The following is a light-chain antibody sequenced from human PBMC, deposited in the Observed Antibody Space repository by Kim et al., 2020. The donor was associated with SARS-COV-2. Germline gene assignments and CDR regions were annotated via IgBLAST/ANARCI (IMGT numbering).Light chain of an antibody. Sequence: EIVLTQSPATLSLSPGERATLSCRASQSVSYYLAWYQHKPGQAPRLLIYDASNRATGIPARFSGSGSGTDFTLTIGSLEPEDFAVYYCQQRNSWPLTFGGGTKVEIK. CDR3: QQRNSWPLT. CDR2: DAS. CDR1: QSVSYY. V-gene: IGKV3-11*01. J-gene: IGKJ4*01.